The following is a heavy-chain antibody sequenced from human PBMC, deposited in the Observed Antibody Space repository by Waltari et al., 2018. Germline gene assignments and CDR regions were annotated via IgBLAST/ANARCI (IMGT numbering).Heavy chain of an antibody. CDR2: SSSLSSYI. Sequence: EVQLVESGGGLVKPGGSLRLSCAASGFTFSDYSMNWVRQAPGKGLGGGAASSSLSSYIYYADSVKGRFTISRDNAENSLYLQMSSLRAEDTAVYYCARDPEGYNTRYDYWGQGTLVTVSS. CDR1: GFTFSDYS. V-gene: IGHV3-21*01. D-gene: IGHD5-18*01. CDR3: ARDPEGYNTRYDY. J-gene: IGHJ4*02.